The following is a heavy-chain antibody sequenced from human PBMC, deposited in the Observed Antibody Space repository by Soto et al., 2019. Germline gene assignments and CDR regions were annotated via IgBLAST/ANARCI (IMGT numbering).Heavy chain of an antibody. Sequence: EVPLVESGGGLIQPGGSLRLSCVASGFTVSSDYMTWVRQAPGKGLEWVSMIHSGDRTFYADSVKGRFTISRDNSKNTLYLQMNSLRAEDAAVYYCATRGPWGQGALVTVSS. V-gene: IGHV3-53*01. CDR1: GFTVSSDY. J-gene: IGHJ5*02. CDR3: ATRGP. CDR2: IHSGDRT.